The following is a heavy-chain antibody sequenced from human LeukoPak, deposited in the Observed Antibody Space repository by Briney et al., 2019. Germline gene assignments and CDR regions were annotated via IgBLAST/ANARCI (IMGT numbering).Heavy chain of an antibody. CDR1: GFMFGDYA. J-gene: IGHJ5*02. CDR2: IRSKVYGGTT. V-gene: IGHV3-49*03. Sequence: GGSLRLPCTASGFMFGDYAMNWFRQAPGKGLEWVSFIRSKVYGGTTEYAASVKGRFIISRDDSKSIAYLQMNSLKTEDTAVYYCTRSPVRLNWFDPWGQGTLVIVSS. CDR3: TRSPVRLNWFDP.